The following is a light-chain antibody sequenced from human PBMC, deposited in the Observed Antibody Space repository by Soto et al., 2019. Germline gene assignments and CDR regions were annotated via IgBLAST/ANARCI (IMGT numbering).Light chain of an antibody. CDR1: QSISSW. CDR2: DAS. J-gene: IGKJ4*01. CDR3: HQYNAYSPLT. V-gene: IGKV1-5*01. Sequence: DIQMTQSPSTLSASVGDRVTITCRASQSISSWLAWYQQKPGEAPKLLIYDASNLESGVPSRFSGNGSGTEFTLTISSLQPDDFATYYCHQYNAYSPLTFGGGTKVEI.